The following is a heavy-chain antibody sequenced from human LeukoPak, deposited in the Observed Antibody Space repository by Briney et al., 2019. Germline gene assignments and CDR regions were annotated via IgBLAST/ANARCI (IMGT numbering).Heavy chain of an antibody. Sequence: GGSLRLSCAASGFTFDDYGMSWVRQAPGKGLEWVSGINWNGGSTGYADSVKGRFTISRDNAKNSLYLQMDSLRAEDTAIYYCARDASGSFYDYWGQGTLVTVSS. D-gene: IGHD1-26*01. J-gene: IGHJ4*02. CDR3: ARDASGSFYDY. CDR1: GFTFDDYG. CDR2: INWNGGST. V-gene: IGHV3-20*04.